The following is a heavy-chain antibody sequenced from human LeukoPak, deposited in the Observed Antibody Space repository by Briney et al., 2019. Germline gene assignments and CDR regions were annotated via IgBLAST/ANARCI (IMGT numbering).Heavy chain of an antibody. CDR2: ISGGGDAA. D-gene: IGHD3-22*01. J-gene: IGHJ4*02. CDR3: PRKYDSSGYFDY. V-gene: IGHV3-23*01. CDR1: GFSLSGYA. Sequence: GGSLRLSCIASGFSLSGYAMSWVRQAPGKGLEWVSTISGGGDAAYYADSVKGRFTISRDNSKNTLYLQMNSLRAEDTAVYYCPRKYDSSGYFDYWGRGTLVTVSS.